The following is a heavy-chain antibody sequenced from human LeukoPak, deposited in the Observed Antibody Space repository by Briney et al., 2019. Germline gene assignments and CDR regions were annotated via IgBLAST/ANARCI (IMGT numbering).Heavy chain of an antibody. CDR2: ISSSSSYI. J-gene: IGHJ4*02. CDR3: ARDARVEMATTIDY. V-gene: IGHV3-21*01. Sequence: GGSLRLSCKASGFKFQDFWMIWVRQAPGKGLEWVSSISSSSSYIYYADSVKGRFTISRDNAKNSLYLQMNSLRAEDTAVYYCARDARVEMATTIDYWGQGTLVTVSS. CDR1: GFKFQDFW. D-gene: IGHD5-24*01.